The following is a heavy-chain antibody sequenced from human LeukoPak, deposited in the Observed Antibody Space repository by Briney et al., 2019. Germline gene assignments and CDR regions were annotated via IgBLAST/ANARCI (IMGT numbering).Heavy chain of an antibody. CDR1: GFTFSSYW. J-gene: IGHJ3*02. V-gene: IGHV3-74*01. CDR3: ARDGGGAIAYDAFDI. CDR2: IHSDGSST. Sequence: GGSLRLSCAASGFTFSSYWMHWVRQAPGKGLVWVSRIHSDGSSTNHADSVKGRFTISRDNAKNTLYLQMHSLRAEDTAVYFCARDGGGAIAYDAFDIWGQGTMVTVSS. D-gene: IGHD3-16*02.